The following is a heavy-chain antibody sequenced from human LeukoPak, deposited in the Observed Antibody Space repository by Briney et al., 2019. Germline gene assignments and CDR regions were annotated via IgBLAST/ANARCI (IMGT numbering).Heavy chain of an antibody. CDR2: IYYSGST. CDR3: ARDRDYYDFRGAFDI. J-gene: IGHJ3*02. V-gene: IGHV4-31*03. Sequence: SETLSLTCTVSGGSISSGGYYWSWIRQFPGKGLEWIGYIYYSGSTHYNPSLKSRMTISVDTSKNQFSLKLNSVTAADTAVYYCARDRDYYDFRGAFDIWGQGKMVTVSS. CDR1: GGSISSGGYY. D-gene: IGHD3-3*01.